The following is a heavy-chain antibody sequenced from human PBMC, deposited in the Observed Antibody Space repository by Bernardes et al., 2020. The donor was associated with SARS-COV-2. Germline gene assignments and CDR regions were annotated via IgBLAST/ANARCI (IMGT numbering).Heavy chain of an antibody. J-gene: IGHJ4*02. V-gene: IGHV1-18*01. Sequence: ASVKVSCKASGYTFSNYGISWVRQAPGQGLEWMGWIGTDNGDTNYAQKFQGRVTMTTDTSTSTAYMQLRSLKSDDTAMYYCSRQSPVAAAALPLDHWGQGPLVTVSS. CDR3: SRQSPVAAAALPLDH. CDR2: IGTDNGDT. D-gene: IGHD6-13*01. CDR1: GYTFSNYG.